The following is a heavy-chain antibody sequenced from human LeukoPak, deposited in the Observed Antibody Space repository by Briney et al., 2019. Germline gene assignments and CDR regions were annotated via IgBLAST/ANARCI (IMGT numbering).Heavy chain of an antibody. J-gene: IGHJ5*02. V-gene: IGHV4-31*03. CDR2: IYYSGST. Sequence: PSQTLSLTCTVSGGSISSGGYYWSWIRQHPGKGLEWIGYIYYSGSTYYNPSLKSRVTLSVDTSKNQFSLKLSSVTAADTAVYYCARGATRSDWFDPWGQGTLVTVSS. CDR3: ARGATRSDWFDP. CDR1: GGSISSGGYY. D-gene: IGHD5-12*01.